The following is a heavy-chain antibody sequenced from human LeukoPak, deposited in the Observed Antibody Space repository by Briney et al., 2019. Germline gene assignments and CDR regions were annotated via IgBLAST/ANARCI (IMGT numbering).Heavy chain of an antibody. V-gene: IGHV1-2*02. CDR2: IKPNGGGT. CDR1: GYTFTGYY. J-gene: IGHJ4*02. CDR3: ARENTGYSSG. D-gene: IGHD6-19*01. Sequence: GASVKVSCKASGYTFTGYYMHWVRPAPGQGLEWMGWIKPNGGGTNYAQKFQGRVTMTRDTSISTAYMELSRLRSDDTAVYYCARENTGYSSGWGQGTLVTVSS.